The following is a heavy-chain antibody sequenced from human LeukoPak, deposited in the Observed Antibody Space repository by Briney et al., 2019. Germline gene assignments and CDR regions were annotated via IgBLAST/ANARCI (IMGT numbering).Heavy chain of an antibody. V-gene: IGHV3-23*01. Sequence: GGSLRLSCAASGFTFSSYAMSWVRQAPGKGLEWVSAISGSGGSTYYADSVKGRFNISRDNSKNTLYLQMNSLRAEDTAVYYCAKSRGYSSGYDAFDIWGQGTMVTVSS. CDR2: ISGSGGST. D-gene: IGHD6-19*01. CDR1: GFTFSSYA. CDR3: AKSRGYSSGYDAFDI. J-gene: IGHJ3*02.